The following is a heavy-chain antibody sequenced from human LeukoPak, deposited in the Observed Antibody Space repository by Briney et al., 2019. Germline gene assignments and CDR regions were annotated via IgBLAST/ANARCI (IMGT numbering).Heavy chain of an antibody. J-gene: IGHJ4*02. CDR3: ARVGDYSYGNY. CDR1: GDSVRSGPYY. D-gene: IGHD5-18*01. V-gene: IGHV4-61*01. Sequence: SETLSLTCTVSGDSVRSGPYYWSWIRQPPGKGLEWIGYGESTNYNPSLKSRVTISVDTSKSQFSLQLRYLTAADTAVYYCARVGDYSYGNYWGQGTLVTVSS. CDR2: GEST.